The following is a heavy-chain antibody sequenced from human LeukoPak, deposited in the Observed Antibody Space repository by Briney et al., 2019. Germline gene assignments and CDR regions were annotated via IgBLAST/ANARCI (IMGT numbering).Heavy chain of an antibody. CDR2: IYSGDSDT. D-gene: IGHD5-24*01. Sequence: GESLKISCKGFGYSFTYYWMGWGRQRPGEGPGWIGVIYSGDSDTRYSPSFQGQVTISADKSISTAYLQWSSLRASDTAMYYCARCGEMATISSCYFDYWGQGTVVTVSS. CDR1: GYSFTYYW. CDR3: ARCGEMATISSCYFDY. V-gene: IGHV5-51*01. J-gene: IGHJ4*02.